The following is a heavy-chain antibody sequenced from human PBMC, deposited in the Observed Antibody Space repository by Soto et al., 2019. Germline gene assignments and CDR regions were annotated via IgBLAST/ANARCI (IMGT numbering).Heavy chain of an antibody. CDR1: GYTFTNYE. CDR3: ARMASSGSLNWFDP. Sequence: GASVKVSFKASGYTFTNYEINWVRQATGQGREWMGWMNPGSGNTGYAHKFQGRVTMTRNISISTAYMELSRLGSDDTAIYYCARMASSGSLNWFDPWGQGTLVTVSS. CDR2: MNPGSGNT. J-gene: IGHJ5*02. V-gene: IGHV1-8*01. D-gene: IGHD3-10*01.